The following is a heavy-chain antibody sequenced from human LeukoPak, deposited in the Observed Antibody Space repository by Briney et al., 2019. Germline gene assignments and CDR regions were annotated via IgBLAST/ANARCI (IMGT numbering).Heavy chain of an antibody. CDR2: IESDGGRT. V-gene: IGHV3-74*01. J-gene: IGHJ4*02. D-gene: IGHD2-2*01. CDR1: GFTFSHYW. CDR3: ARVGHCSSTTCFIDY. Sequence: GGSLRLSCAASGFTFSHYWMHWVRQAPGKGLVWVSRIESDGGRTDYADSLKGRFTISRDNAKNTLYLEMNCLRAEDTAVYYCARVGHCSSTTCFIDYWGQGTLVTVSS.